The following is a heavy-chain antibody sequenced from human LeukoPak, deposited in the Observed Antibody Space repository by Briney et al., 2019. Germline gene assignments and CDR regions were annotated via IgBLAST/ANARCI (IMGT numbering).Heavy chain of an antibody. CDR1: CGSISISSYY. Sequence: PSETLSLTCTVACGSISISSYYWGWIRQPPWKGLEWIGMIYYSGSTYYNPSLKRRVTISVDTSKNQFSLKLSSVTAADTAVYYCARHTYASYYHGMDVWGQGTTVTVSS. CDR2: IYYSGST. D-gene: IGHD4-17*01. J-gene: IGHJ6*02. V-gene: IGHV4-39*01. CDR3: ARHTYASYYHGMDV.